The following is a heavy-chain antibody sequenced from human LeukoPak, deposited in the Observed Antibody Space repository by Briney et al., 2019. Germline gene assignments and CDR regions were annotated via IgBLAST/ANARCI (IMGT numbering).Heavy chain of an antibody. CDR2: ISSSSSYI. J-gene: IGHJ4*02. D-gene: IGHD1-26*01. Sequence: GGSLRLSCAASGFTFSSYSMNWVRQAPGKGLEWVSSISSSSSYIYYADSVKGRFTISRDNAKNSLYLQMNSLRAEDTAVYYCAREDSGSYYVVDYWGQGTPVTVSS. V-gene: IGHV3-21*01. CDR1: GFTFSSYS. CDR3: AREDSGSYYVVDY.